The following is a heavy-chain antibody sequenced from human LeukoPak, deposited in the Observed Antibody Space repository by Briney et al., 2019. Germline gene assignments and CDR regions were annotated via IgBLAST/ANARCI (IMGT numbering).Heavy chain of an antibody. J-gene: IGHJ4*02. CDR3: ARDYWWNYDY. CDR1: GFTFSDYA. D-gene: IGHD1-7*01. Sequence: GGSLRLSCAASGFTFSDYAMHWIRQAPGKGLEWVAVISKDGSDKYYPGSVRGRFTISRDNSKNTIYLQMDSLRAEDTTIYYCARDYWWNYDYWGQGTLVTVSS. V-gene: IGHV3-30-3*01. CDR2: ISKDGSDK.